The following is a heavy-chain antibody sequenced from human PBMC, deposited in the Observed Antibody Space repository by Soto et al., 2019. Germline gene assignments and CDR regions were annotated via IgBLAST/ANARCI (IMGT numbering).Heavy chain of an antibody. Sequence: QPGGSLSLSCAASGFTFSSYAMHWVRQAPGKGLEWVAVISYDGSNKYYADSVKGRFTISRDNSKNTLYLQMNSLRAEDTAVDYCAXDGSNYDIWTGYRSLDYWGQGTLVTVSS. CDR3: AXDGSNYDIWTGYRSLDY. J-gene: IGHJ4*02. CDR1: GFTFSSYA. D-gene: IGHD3-9*01. V-gene: IGHV3-30-3*01. CDR2: ISYDGSNK.